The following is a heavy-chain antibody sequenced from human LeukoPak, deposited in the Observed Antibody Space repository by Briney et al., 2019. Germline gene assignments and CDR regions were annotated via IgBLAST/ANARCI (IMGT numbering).Heavy chain of an antibody. J-gene: IGHJ2*01. CDR3: ARVGDHFHWYLDL. Sequence: GGSLRLSCAASGFSVSTKYMNWVRQAPGKGLEWVSILYSGSDTYYANSVKGRFTISRDSSKNILFLQMNDLRAEDTAAYYCARVGDHFHWYLDLWGRGTLVTVSS. CDR2: LYSGSDT. V-gene: IGHV3-53*01. D-gene: IGHD3-10*01. CDR1: GFSVSTKY.